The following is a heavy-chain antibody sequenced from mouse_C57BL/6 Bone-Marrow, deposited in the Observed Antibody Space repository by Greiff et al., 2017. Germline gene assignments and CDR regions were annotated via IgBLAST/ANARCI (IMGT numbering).Heavy chain of an antibody. D-gene: IGHD1-1*01. CDR3: ARSYYGSSDFDY. J-gene: IGHJ2*01. Sequence: QVQLQQSGAELARPGASVKLSCKASGYTFTSYGISWVKQRTGQGLEWIGEIYPRSGNTYYNEKFKGKATLTADKSSSTAYMELRSLTSEDSAVYFCARSYYGSSDFDYGGQGTTLTVSS. CDR1: GYTFTSYG. CDR2: IYPRSGNT. V-gene: IGHV1-81*01.